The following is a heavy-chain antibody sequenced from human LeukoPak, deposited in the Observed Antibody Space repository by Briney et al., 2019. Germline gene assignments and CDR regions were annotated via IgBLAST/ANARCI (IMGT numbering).Heavy chain of an antibody. D-gene: IGHD5-24*01. V-gene: IGHV1-18*01. CDR3: ARVDGYHSFDY. J-gene: IGHJ4*02. Sequence: GASVKVSCKASGYIFTSYGIAWVRQAPGQGLEWMGWTSVYNDNTNYAQKLQGRVTMTTDTSTSTAYMELRSLRSDDTAVYYCARVDGYHSFDYWGQGALVTVSS. CDR1: GYIFTSYG. CDR2: TSVYNDNT.